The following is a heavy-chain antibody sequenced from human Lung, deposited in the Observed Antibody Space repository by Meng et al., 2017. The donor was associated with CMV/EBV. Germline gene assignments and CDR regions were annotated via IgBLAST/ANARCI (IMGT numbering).Heavy chain of an antibody. CDR1: GDNVSSNSAA. J-gene: IGHJ5*02. V-gene: IGHV6-1*01. Sequence: SQXXSLTXAISGDNVSSNSAAWNWIRQSPSRGLEWLGRTYYRSKWYNDFAPSVKSRITFNPDTSKNQLSLHLTSVTPEDTAVYYCARDLNYYDSSGNYYVGWLDPWXQGTXVTVSS. CDR2: TYYRSKWYN. CDR3: ARDLNYYDSSGNYYVGWLDP. D-gene: IGHD3-22*01.